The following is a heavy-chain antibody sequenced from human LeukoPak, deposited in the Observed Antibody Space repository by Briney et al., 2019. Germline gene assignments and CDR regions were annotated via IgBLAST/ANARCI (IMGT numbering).Heavy chain of an antibody. V-gene: IGHV4-30-4*01. CDR1: GGSISSGDYY. Sequence: SETLSLTRTVSGGSISSGDYYWSWIRQPPGKGLEWIGYIYYSGTTYFNPSLKSRVTISVDTSKNQFSLKLSSVTAADTAVYYCARGPRYYYDRSGYYPFDYWGQGSLVTVSS. D-gene: IGHD3-22*01. CDR3: ARGPRYYYDRSGYYPFDY. J-gene: IGHJ4*02. CDR2: IYYSGTT.